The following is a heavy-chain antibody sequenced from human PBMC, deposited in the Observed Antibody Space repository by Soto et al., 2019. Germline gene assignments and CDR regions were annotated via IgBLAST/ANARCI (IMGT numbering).Heavy chain of an antibody. CDR2: ISYGGSNK. D-gene: IGHD6-19*01. CDR3: AKDMKVAGTPYYYGMDV. V-gene: IGHV3-30*18. J-gene: IGHJ6*02. Sequence: PGGSLRLSCAASGFTFSRYGMHWVRQAPGKGLEWVAVISYGGSNKYYADSVKGRFTISRDNSKNTLYLQMNSLRAEDTALYYCAKDMKVAGTPYYYGMDVWGQGTTVTVSS. CDR1: GFTFSRYG.